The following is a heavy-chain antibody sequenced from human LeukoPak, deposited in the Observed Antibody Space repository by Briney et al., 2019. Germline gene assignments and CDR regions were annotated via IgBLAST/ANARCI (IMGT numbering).Heavy chain of an antibody. V-gene: IGHV3-30*02. CDR1: GFTFSSYG. D-gene: IGHD3-22*01. Sequence: PGGSLRLSCAASGFTFSSYGMHWVRQAPGKGLEWVAFMRYDGSNKYYADSVKGRFTISRDNSKNTLYLQMNSLRDEDTAVYYCAGGDTSGYYYAGFEYWGQGTLVTVSS. CDR2: MRYDGSNK. J-gene: IGHJ4*02. CDR3: AGGDTSGYYYAGFEY.